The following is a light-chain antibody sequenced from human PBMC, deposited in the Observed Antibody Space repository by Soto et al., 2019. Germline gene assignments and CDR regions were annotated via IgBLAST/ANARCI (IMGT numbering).Light chain of an antibody. CDR1: SSDVGGYNY. CDR2: EVN. J-gene: IGLJ1*01. V-gene: IGLV2-8*01. Sequence: QSVLTQPPSASGSPGQSVTISCTGTSSDVGGYNYVSWYQQHPGKAPKLIIYEVNERASGVPDRFSGSKSGNTASLTVSGLQAEDEADDYCSSYAGSNKGVFGTGTKLAVL. CDR3: SSYAGSNKGV.